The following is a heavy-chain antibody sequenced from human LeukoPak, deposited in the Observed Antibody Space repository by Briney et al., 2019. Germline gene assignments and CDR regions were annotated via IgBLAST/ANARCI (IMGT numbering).Heavy chain of an antibody. D-gene: IGHD3-22*01. V-gene: IGHV3-72*01. CDR1: GFTLRDYH. J-gene: IGHJ3*01. Sequence: GGSLRLSCVGSGFTLRDYHMDWVRQAPGMGLEWVGRTRSKVRKYATEYAASVKGRFTISRDESENSVFLHLSSLTVEDTALYYCARDGAEGDDSAFDVWGQGTMVTVPS. CDR3: ARDGAEGDDSAFDV. CDR2: TRSKVRKYAT.